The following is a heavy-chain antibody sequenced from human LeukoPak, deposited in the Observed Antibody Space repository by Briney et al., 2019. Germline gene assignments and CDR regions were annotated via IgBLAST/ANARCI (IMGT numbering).Heavy chain of an antibody. CDR2: IGTAGDT. CDR3: ARAYRGYYGSGSYYNDAFDI. CDR1: GFAFSSYD. J-gene: IGHJ3*02. V-gene: IGHV3-13*04. Sequence: GGSLRLSCAASGFAFSSYDMHWVRQATGKGLEWVSAIGTAGDTYCPGSVKGRFTISRENAKNSLYLQMNSLRAGDTAVYYCARAYRGYYGSGSYYNDAFDIWGQGTMVTVPS. D-gene: IGHD3-10*01.